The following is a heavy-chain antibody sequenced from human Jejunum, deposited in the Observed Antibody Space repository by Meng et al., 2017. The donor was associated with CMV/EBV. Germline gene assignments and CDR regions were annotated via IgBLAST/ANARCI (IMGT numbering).Heavy chain of an antibody. D-gene: IGHD3-3*01. CDR1: YY. CDR3: ARAVLRFLEWDLSPHPYGMEV. J-gene: IGHJ6*02. V-gene: IGHV4-39*01. Sequence: YYWGWIRQSPGKGLEWIGSIYYSGSTYYHPSLKSRVTLSVDTSKNQFSLKLSSVTAADTAVYYCARAVLRFLEWDLSPHPYGMEVWGQGTTVTVSS. CDR2: IYYSGST.